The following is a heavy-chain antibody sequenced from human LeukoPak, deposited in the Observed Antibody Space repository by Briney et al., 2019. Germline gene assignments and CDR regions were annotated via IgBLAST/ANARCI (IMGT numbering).Heavy chain of an antibody. J-gene: IGHJ6*02. CDR2: MNPNSGNT. D-gene: IGHD3-10*01. CDR3: ARSGTMADV. Sequence: KXSCKASGXXFXXYXXNWVXQXTGQGLEWMGWMNPNSGNTGYAQKFQGRVTMTRNTSISTAYMELSSLRSEDTAVYYCARSGTMADVWGQGTTVTVSS. CDR1: GXXFXXYX. V-gene: IGHV1-8*01.